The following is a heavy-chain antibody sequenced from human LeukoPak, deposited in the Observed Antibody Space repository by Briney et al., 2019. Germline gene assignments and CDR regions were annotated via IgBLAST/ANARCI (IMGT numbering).Heavy chain of an antibody. J-gene: IGHJ4*02. CDR1: GFTFSSYA. V-gene: IGHV3-7*01. Sequence: GGSLRLSCAASGFTFSSYAMSWVRQAPGKGLEWVANIKQDGSEKYYVDSVKGRSTISRDNAKNSLYLQMNSLRAEDTAVYYCARDRPIFDYWGQGTLVTVPS. D-gene: IGHD5-24*01. CDR2: IKQDGSEK. CDR3: ARDRPIFDY.